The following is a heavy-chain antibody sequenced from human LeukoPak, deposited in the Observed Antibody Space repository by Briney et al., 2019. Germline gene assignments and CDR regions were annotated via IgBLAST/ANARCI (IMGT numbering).Heavy chain of an antibody. V-gene: IGHV4-30-4*08. J-gene: IGHJ5*02. CDR3: ARAPTYGSGSYAIGP. CDR1: GGSISSGDYY. CDR2: IYYSGST. D-gene: IGHD3-10*01. Sequence: SETLSLTCTVSGGSISSGDYYWSWIRQPPGKGLEWIGYIYYSGSTYYTPSLKSRVTISVDTPKNQFSLKLSSVTAADTAVYYCARAPTYGSGSYAIGPWGQGTLVTVSS.